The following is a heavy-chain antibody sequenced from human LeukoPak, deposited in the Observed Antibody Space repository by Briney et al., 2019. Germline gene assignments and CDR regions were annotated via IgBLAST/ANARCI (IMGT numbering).Heavy chain of an antibody. CDR1: GDSMSSYY. CDR2: IYYTGST. J-gene: IGHJ5*02. CDR3: ARDRASGRNWFDP. V-gene: IGHV4-59*01. D-gene: IGHD5-24*01. Sequence: SETLSLTCTVSGDSMSSYYWTWIRQPPGKRLEWIGFIYYTGSTNYNPSLKSRVTISVDTFNKQFSLELTSVTAADTAVYYCARDRASGRNWFDPWARERRSPSPQ.